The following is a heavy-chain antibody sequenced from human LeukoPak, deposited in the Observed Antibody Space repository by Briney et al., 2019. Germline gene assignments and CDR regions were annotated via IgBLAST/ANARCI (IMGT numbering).Heavy chain of an antibody. CDR1: GYTFTSYY. V-gene: IGHV1-46*01. D-gene: IGHD2-2*01. CDR3: AREGGYCSSTSCYQSYYFDY. J-gene: IGHJ4*02. CDR2: INPSGGST. Sequence: SVKVSCKASGYTFTSYYMHWVRQAPGQGLEWMGIINPSGGSTSYAQKFQGRVTMTRDMSTSTVYMELSGLRSEDTAVYYCAREGGYCSSTSCYQSYYFDYWGQGTLVTVSS.